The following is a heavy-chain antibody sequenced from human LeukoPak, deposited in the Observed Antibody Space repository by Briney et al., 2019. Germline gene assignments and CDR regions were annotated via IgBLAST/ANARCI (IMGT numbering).Heavy chain of an antibody. D-gene: IGHD1-7*01. CDR1: GYSINGGYY. CDR2: IYYSGST. V-gene: IGHV4-38-2*02. CDR3: ARLYGNYQNYFDY. Sequence: PSETLSLTCTVSGYSINGGYYWGWIRQPPGKGLEWIGSIYYSGSTYYNPSLKSRVTISVDTSKNQFSLKLRSVTAADTAVYFCARLYGNYQNYFDYWGQGTLVTVSS. J-gene: IGHJ4*02.